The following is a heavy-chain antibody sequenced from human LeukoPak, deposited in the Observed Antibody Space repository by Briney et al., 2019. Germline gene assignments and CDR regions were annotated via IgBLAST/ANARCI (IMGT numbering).Heavy chain of an antibody. Sequence: ASVKVSCKASGYTFTSYYMHWVRQAPGQGLEWMGWISAYNGNTNYAQKLQGRVTMTTDTSTSTAYMELRSLRSDDTAVYYCARVFYGLYYFDYWGQGTLVTVSS. V-gene: IGHV1-18*04. CDR1: GYTFTSYY. D-gene: IGHD3-16*01. CDR2: ISAYNGNT. CDR3: ARVFYGLYYFDY. J-gene: IGHJ4*02.